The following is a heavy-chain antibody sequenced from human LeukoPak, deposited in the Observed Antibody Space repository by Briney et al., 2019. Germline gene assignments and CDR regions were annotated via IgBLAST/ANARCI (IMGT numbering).Heavy chain of an antibody. V-gene: IGHV3-21*01. CDR2: ISGGTSFI. CDR1: GFTFSSYA. Sequence: GGSLRLSCAASGFTFSSYAMNWVRQAPGKGLEWVSSISGGTSFIYYADSVRGRFTISRDNAKNSLDLQMNNLRAEDTAIYYCARVWAAWAVEDSGQGTLVTVSS. J-gene: IGHJ4*02. CDR3: ARVWAAWAVED. D-gene: IGHD1-26*01.